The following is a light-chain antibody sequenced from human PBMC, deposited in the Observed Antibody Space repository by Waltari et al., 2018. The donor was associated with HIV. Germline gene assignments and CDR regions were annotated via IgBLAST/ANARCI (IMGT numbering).Light chain of an antibody. CDR1: ALTKQP. Sequence: SYELTQSSSVSVSPGQTATITCSGDALTKQPASWYHQRPGQAPLLVIFKDTERPSGVPERFSGSSSGTTVTLKISGVEAEDEGDYYCQSADTSGKYVVFGGGTKVTVL. CDR3: QSADTSGKYVV. V-gene: IGLV3-25*03. J-gene: IGLJ2*01. CDR2: KDT.